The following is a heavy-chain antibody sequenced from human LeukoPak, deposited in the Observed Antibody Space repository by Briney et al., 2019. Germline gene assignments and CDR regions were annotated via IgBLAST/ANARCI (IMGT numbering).Heavy chain of an antibody. V-gene: IGHV4-59*01. D-gene: IGHD1-26*01. J-gene: IGHJ5*02. Sequence: SETLSLTCTASGDSISSYYWSWIRQPPGKGLEWIGYIYYSGNTNYNPSLKSRVTISVDTSKNQFPLKLSSVTAADTAVYYCARGIIVGATWGENDNWFDPWGQGTLVTVSS. CDR1: GDSISSYY. CDR3: ARGIIVGATWGENDNWFDP. CDR2: IYYSGNT.